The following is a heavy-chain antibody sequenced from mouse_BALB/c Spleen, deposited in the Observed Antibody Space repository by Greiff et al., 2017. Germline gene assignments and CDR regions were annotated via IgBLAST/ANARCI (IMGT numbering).Heavy chain of an antibody. Sequence: VQLQQSGAELAKPGASVKMSCKASGYTFTSYWMHWVKQRPGQGLEWIGYINPSTGYTEYHQKFKDKATLTADKSSSTAYMQLSSLTSEDSAVYYCARRGILPDAMDYWGQGTSVTVSS. J-gene: IGHJ4*01. CDR2: INPSTGYT. CDR3: ARRGILPDAMDY. V-gene: IGHV1-7*01. CDR1: GYTFTSYW. D-gene: IGHD2-1*01.